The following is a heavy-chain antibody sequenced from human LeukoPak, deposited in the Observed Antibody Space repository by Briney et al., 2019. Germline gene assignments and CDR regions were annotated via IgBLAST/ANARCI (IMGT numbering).Heavy chain of an antibody. Sequence: SETLSLTCSVSGGSIGNYYWSWIRQPAGKGLEWIGRIYSSGSTNYNPSLKSRVILSVDTSKNQFSLKLTSVTAADTAVYYCARVRRNSIMSAFDYWGQGTLVTVSS. J-gene: IGHJ4*02. CDR1: GGSIGNYY. CDR2: IYSSGST. V-gene: IGHV4-4*07. CDR3: ARVRRNSIMSAFDY. D-gene: IGHD4-23*01.